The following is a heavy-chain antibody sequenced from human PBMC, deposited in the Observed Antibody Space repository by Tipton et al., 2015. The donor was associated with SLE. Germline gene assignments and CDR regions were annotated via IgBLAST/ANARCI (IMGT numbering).Heavy chain of an antibody. J-gene: IGHJ3*02. CDR3: ARGGPHDAFDI. CDR2: ISSSASSI. D-gene: IGHD3-16*01. CDR1: GFTFSDYY. Sequence: LSLTCAASGFTFSDYYMSWIRQAPGKGLEWVSYISSSASSIYYADPVKGRFTISRDNAKNSLYLQMTSLRAEDTAVYYCARGGPHDAFDIWGQGTMVTVSS. V-gene: IGHV3-11*04.